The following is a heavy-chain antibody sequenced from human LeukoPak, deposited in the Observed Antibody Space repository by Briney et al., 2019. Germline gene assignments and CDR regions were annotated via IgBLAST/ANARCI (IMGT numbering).Heavy chain of an antibody. V-gene: IGHV3-7*03. D-gene: IGHD5-12*01. Sequence: PGGSLRLSCAASGFTFSSYGMHWVRQAPGKGLEWVANIKQDGSEKYYVDSVKGRFTISRDNAKNSLYLQMNSLRAEDTALYYCARLGGGYSGYFYYYYYMDVWGKGTTVTVSS. CDR2: IKQDGSEK. CDR1: GFTFSSYG. CDR3: ARLGGGYSGYFYYYYYMDV. J-gene: IGHJ6*03.